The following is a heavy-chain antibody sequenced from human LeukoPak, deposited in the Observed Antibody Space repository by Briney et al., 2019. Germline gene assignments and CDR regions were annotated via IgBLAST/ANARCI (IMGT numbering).Heavy chain of an antibody. V-gene: IGHV4-38-2*01. J-gene: IGHJ4*02. CDR1: GYSISSGYY. CDR2: IYHSGST. D-gene: IGHD3-3*01. Sequence: SETLSLTCAVSGYSISSGYYWGWIRQPPGKGLEWIGSIYHSGSTYYNPSLKSRVTISVDTSKNQFSLKLCSVTAADTAVYYCARLFGVVGYWGQGTLVTVSS. CDR3: ARLFGVVGY.